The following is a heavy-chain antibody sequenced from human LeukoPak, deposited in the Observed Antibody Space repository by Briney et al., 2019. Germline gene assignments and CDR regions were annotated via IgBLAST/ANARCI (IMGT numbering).Heavy chain of an antibody. CDR3: AKTGVWYYFDY. D-gene: IGHD6-19*01. Sequence: GGSLRLSCAASGFTVSSNYMSWVRQAPGKGLEWVSGISGSGGTTNYADSVKGRFTISRDNSKNTLYLQMNSLRAEDTALYYCAKTGVWYYFDYWGQGTLVTVSS. CDR2: ISGSGGTT. V-gene: IGHV3-23*01. J-gene: IGHJ4*02. CDR1: GFTVSSNY.